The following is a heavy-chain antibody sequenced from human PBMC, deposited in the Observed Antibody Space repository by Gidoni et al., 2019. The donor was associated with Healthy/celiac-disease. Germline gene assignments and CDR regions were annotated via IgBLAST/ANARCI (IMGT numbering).Heavy chain of an antibody. CDR3: ARQITDSSGYYYFNYFDY. D-gene: IGHD3-22*01. CDR2: IYYSGSI. Sequence: QLQLQESGPRLVQPSETLSLTCTVPGCPISISSYHWGWIRHPPGQGLEWIGSIYYSGSIYYNPSLKSRVTISVDTSKNQFSLKLSSVTAADTAVYYCARQITDSSGYYYFNYFDYWGQGTLVTVSS. V-gene: IGHV4-39*01. J-gene: IGHJ4*02. CDR1: GCPISISSYH.